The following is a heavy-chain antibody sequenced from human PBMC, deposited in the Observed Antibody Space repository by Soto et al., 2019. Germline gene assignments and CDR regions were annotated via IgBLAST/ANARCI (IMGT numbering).Heavy chain of an antibody. CDR3: ASNPTYYYDSSGYWLDY. D-gene: IGHD3-22*01. CDR1: GFTFSSYG. J-gene: IGHJ4*02. CDR2: ISYDGSNK. V-gene: IGHV3-30*03. Sequence: QVQLVESGGGVVQPGRSLRLSCAASGFTFSSYGMHWVRQAPGKGLEWVAVISYDGSNKYYADSVKGRFTISRDNSKNTLYLQMNSLRAEDTAVYYCASNPTYYYDSSGYWLDYWGQGTLVTVSS.